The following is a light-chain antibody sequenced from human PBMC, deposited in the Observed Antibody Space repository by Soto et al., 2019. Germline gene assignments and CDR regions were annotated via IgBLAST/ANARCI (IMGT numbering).Light chain of an antibody. V-gene: IGKV1-39*01. CDR1: QSISSY. CDR2: AAS. CDR3: QQSSSTPLT. J-gene: IGKJ4*01. Sequence: DIPMTQSPSSLSASVGDRVTITCRASQSISSYLHWYQQKPGKAPNLLIYAASNLQSGVPSRFSGSGSGTDFTLTISSLQPTDFATYYCQQSSSTPLTFGGGTKVEIK.